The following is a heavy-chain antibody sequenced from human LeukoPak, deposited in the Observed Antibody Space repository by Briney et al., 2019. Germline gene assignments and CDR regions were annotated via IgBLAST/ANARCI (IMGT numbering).Heavy chain of an antibody. CDR2: IWYDGSNK. CDR1: GFTFSSYG. D-gene: IGHD2-2*01. Sequence: GGSLRLSCAASGFTFSSYGMHWVRQAPGKGLEWVAVIWYDGSNKYYADSVKGRFTISRDNSKNTSYLQMNSLRAEDTAVYYCAKDLLPIVVVPAAIPLWGQGTLVTVSS. J-gene: IGHJ4*02. V-gene: IGHV3-33*06. CDR3: AKDLLPIVVVPAAIPL.